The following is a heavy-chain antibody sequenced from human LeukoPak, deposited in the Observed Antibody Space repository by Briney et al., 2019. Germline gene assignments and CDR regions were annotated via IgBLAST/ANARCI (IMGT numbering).Heavy chain of an antibody. J-gene: IGHJ6*03. CDR2: IYYSGST. D-gene: IGHD2-2*02. CDR3: ARAFPYCSSTSCYKGYYYMDV. CDR1: GGSISSYY. V-gene: IGHV4-59*05. Sequence: PSETLSLTCTVSGGSISSYYWSWIRQPPGKGLEWIGSIYYSGSTYYNPSLKSRVTISVDTSKNQFSLKLSSVTAADTAVYYCARAFPYCSSTSCYKGYYYMDVWGKGTTVTVSS.